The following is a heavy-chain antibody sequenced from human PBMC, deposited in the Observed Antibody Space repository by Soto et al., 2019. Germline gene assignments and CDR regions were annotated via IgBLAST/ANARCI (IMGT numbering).Heavy chain of an antibody. CDR3: SREQFYTDRGSSQQAGYFDL. D-gene: IGHD6-6*01. CDR2: TFHRSQWYN. J-gene: IGHJ4*02. CDR1: GYSVSSNTAA. Sequence: SQTLSLTCDISGYSVSSNTAALGWVRLSPSRGLEWLGRTFHRSQWYNDYAESLKGRTSVRVDTSKNQFSLQLSSCTPDDTATYLCSREQFYTDRGSSQQAGYFDLWGKAIRVTASS. V-gene: IGHV6-1*01.